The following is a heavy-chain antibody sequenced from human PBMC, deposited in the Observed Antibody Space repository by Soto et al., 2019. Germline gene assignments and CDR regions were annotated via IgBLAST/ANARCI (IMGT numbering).Heavy chain of an antibody. D-gene: IGHD3-22*01. CDR3: AKSALGYYEGGGYIDY. CDR2: ISDSGGST. V-gene: IGHV3-23*01. CDR1: GFTFSSYA. J-gene: IGHJ4*02. Sequence: PGGSLRLSCAASGFTFSSYAMSWVRQAPGKGLEWVSRISDSGGSTYYADSVKGRFTISRDNSKNTLYLQMNSLRAEDTAVYYCAKSALGYYEGGGYIDYWGQGTLVTVSS.